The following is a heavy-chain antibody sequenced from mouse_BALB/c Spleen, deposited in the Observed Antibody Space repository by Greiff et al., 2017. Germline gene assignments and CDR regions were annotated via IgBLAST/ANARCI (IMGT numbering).Heavy chain of an antibody. J-gene: IGHJ3*01. CDR1: GYAFSSSW. V-gene: IGHV1-82*01. D-gene: IGHD1-1*01. CDR2: IYPGDGDT. CDR3: ARDYGQMAWFAY. Sequence: QVQLQQSGPELVKPGASVKISCKASGYAFSSSWMNWVKQRPGQGLEWIGRIYPGDGDTNYNGKFKGKATLTADKSSSTAYMQLSSLTSVDSAVYYCARDYGQMAWFAYWGQGTLVTVSA.